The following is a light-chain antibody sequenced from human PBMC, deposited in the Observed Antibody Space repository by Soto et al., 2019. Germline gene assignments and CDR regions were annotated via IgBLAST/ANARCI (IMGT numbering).Light chain of an antibody. CDR1: NSDVGGYNY. Sequence: QSVLTQPPSAYGSPGQSVTISCTGTNSDVGGYNYVSWYQQYPGKAPKLIIYEVNERPSGVPDRFSGSKSGNTASLTVSGLQTADEADYYCSSYAGSNWYVFGTGTKVTV. CDR2: EVN. V-gene: IGLV2-8*01. CDR3: SSYAGSNWYV. J-gene: IGLJ1*01.